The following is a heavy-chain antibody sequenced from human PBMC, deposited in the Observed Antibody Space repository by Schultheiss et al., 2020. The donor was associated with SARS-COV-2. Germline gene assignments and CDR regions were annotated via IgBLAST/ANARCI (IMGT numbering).Heavy chain of an antibody. CDR2: ISSSGSTI. Sequence: GSLRLSCAASVFTFSDYYMSWIRQAPGKGLEWVSYISSSGSTIYYADSVKGRFTISRDNTKNSLYLQMNSLRAEDTAVYYCAKRGGYYYDSSGYCDYWGQGTLVTVSS. CDR1: VFTFSDYY. CDR3: AKRGGYYYDSSGYCDY. D-gene: IGHD3-22*01. V-gene: IGHV3-11*01. J-gene: IGHJ4*02.